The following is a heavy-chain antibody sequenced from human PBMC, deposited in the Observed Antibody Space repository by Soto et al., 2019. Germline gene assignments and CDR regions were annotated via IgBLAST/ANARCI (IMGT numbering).Heavy chain of an antibody. CDR2: IYYSGST. J-gene: IGHJ4*02. V-gene: IGHV4-39*01. D-gene: IGHD6-19*01. CDR3: ARHGGIAVAGPLGH. Sequence: SETLSLTCTVSGGSISSSSYYWGWIRQPPGKGLEWIGSIYYSGSTYYNPSLKSRVTISVDTSKNQFSLKLSSVTAADTAVYYCARHGGIAVAGPLGHWGQGTLVTVSS. CDR1: GGSISSSSYY.